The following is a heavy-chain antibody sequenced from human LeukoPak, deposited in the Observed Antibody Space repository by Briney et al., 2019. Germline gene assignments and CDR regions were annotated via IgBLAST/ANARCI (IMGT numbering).Heavy chain of an antibody. Sequence: GGSLRLSCAASGFTFSSYGMHWVRQAPGKGLEWVAVISYDGSNKYYADSVKGRFTISRDNSKNTLYLQMNSLRAEDTAVYYCAKGTNFDYWGQGTLVTVSS. D-gene: IGHD3/OR15-3a*01. J-gene: IGHJ4*02. CDR3: AKGTNFDY. V-gene: IGHV3-30*18. CDR2: ISYDGSNK. CDR1: GFTFSSYG.